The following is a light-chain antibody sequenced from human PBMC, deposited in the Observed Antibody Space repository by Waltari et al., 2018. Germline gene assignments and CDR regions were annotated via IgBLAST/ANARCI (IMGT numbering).Light chain of an antibody. V-gene: IGLV1-44*01. Sequence: QSVLTQPPSASGTPGQRVTISCSGSSSNIGSNTVNWYQQLPGTAPQLLIYSNNQRPSGAPDRVSGSKSGTSASLAISGLQSEDDAYYYCAACDDSLNGRGVFGGGTKLTGL. CDR1: SSNIGSNT. CDR2: SNN. CDR3: AACDDSLNGRGV. J-gene: IGLJ2*01.